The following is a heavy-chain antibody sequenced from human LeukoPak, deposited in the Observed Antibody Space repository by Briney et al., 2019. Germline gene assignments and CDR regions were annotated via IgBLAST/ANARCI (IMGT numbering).Heavy chain of an antibody. J-gene: IGHJ6*03. Sequence: SETLSLTCTVSNGSISSSSYYWGWIRQPPGKGLEWIGSIYYSGTTYYNPSLKSRVTISLDTSKNQFSLKLSSATAADTAVYYCARDKGGLGRGYYYMDVWGKGTTVTVSS. D-gene: IGHD3/OR15-3a*01. CDR1: NGSISSSSYY. CDR3: ARDKGGLGRGYYYMDV. CDR2: IYYSGTT. V-gene: IGHV4-39*07.